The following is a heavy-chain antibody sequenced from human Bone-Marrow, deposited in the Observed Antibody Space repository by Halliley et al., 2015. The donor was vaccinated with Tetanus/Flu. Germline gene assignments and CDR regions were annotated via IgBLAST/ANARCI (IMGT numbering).Heavy chain of an antibody. V-gene: IGHV1-46*01. D-gene: IGHD2-15*01. J-gene: IGHJ3*01. CDR3: ARVDVGGTSYGALDV. CDR2: NGPSVATI. Sequence: INGPSVATITYAPKFQGRLTMTRDPSPSTVYMELSSLRSEDTSLYYCARVDVGGTSYGALDVWGPGTIVTVSS.